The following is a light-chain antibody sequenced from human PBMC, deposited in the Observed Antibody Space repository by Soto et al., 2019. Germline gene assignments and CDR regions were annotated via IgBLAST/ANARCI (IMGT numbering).Light chain of an antibody. Sequence: QSVLTQAPSASGTPGQRVTISCSGSTSNIGTNTVNWYQQFPGTAPKLLIYSNNQRPSGIPDRFSGSKSGTSASLDISGLQSEDEADYYCTSYTSNTTWVFGGGTKLTVL. J-gene: IGLJ3*02. CDR3: TSYTSNTTWV. CDR2: SNN. V-gene: IGLV1-44*01. CDR1: TSNIGTNT.